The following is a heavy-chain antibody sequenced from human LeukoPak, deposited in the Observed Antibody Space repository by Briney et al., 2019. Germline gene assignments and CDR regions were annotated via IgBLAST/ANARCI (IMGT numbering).Heavy chain of an antibody. V-gene: IGHV1-18*01. CDR2: ISAYKGDT. CDR3: AKDFLPVGTPSNYFDY. D-gene: IGHD4-23*01. Sequence: ASVKVSCKTSGYTFSNYGIAWVRQAPGQGFEWMGWISAYKGDTIYAQKFQGRVTMTTDTSTTTAYVELRSLRSEDTAVYYCAKDFLPVGTPSNYFDYWGQGTLVTVSS. CDR1: GYTFSNYG. J-gene: IGHJ4*02.